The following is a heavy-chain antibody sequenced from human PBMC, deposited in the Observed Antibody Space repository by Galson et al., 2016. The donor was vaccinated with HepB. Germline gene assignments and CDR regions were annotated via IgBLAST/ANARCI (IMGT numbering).Heavy chain of an antibody. D-gene: IGHD2-2*01. CDR2: IYPGNSHT. CDR3: AGQGGTSFDY. Sequence: QSGAEVKKPGESLKISCKASGYSFNVFWIGWVRQMPGKGLELMGIIYPGNSHTIYNPTFQDQVTISADKSITTAHLQWSSLKASDTAMYYCAGQGGTSFDYWGQGTLLTVSS. J-gene: IGHJ4*02. V-gene: IGHV5-51*01. CDR1: GYSFNVFW.